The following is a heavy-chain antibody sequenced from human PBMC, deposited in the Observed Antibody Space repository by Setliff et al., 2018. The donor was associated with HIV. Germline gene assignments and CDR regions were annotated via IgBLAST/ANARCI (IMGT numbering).Heavy chain of an antibody. J-gene: IGHJ4*02. D-gene: IGHD6-13*01. CDR1: GGSISSGTW. Sequence: PSETLSLTCAVSGGSISSGTWWSWVRLPPGKALEWLGEISHSGTTNYNPSLKSRLTILVDTSKKQFSVKLSSVTAADTAVYYCARGGTAAAGYLDNWGQGTPVTVSS. CDR2: ISHSGTT. CDR3: ARGGTAAAGYLDN. V-gene: IGHV4-4*02.